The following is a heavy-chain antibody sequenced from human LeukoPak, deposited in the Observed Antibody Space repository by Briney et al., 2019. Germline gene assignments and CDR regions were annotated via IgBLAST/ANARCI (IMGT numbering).Heavy chain of an antibody. CDR3: AREGYFGVVTFDAFDI. CDR1: GGSISSYY. J-gene: IGHJ3*02. CDR2: IYTSGST. V-gene: IGHV4-4*07. Sequence: PSETLSLTCTVSGGSISSYYWSWIRQPAGKGLEWIGRIYTSGSTNYNPSLESRVTMSVDTSKNQFSLKLSSVTAADTAVYYCAREGYFGVVTFDAFDIWGQGTMVTVSS. D-gene: IGHD3-3*01.